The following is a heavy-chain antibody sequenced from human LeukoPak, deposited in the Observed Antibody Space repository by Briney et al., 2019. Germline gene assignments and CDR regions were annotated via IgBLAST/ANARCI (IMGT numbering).Heavy chain of an antibody. D-gene: IGHD6-19*01. CDR1: GGSISSRTYY. J-gene: IGHJ4*02. CDR2: IYYSGST. Sequence: PSETLSPICTVSGGSISSRTYYWGWIRQPPGKGLEWIGYIYYSGSTNYNPSLKSRVTISLDRSRNQFSLKLSSVTAADTAVYYCATEAVAGTLWGQGTLVTVSS. V-gene: IGHV4-61*05. CDR3: ATEAVAGTL.